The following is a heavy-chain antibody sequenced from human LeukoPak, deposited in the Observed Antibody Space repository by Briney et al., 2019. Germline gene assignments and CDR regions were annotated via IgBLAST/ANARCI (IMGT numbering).Heavy chain of an antibody. CDR1: GYTFTSYY. Sequence: ASVKVSCKASGYTFTSYYMHWVRQAPGQGLEWMGIINPSGGSTGYAQKFQGRVTMTRDTSTSTVYMELSSLRSEDTAVYYCARGPGWLPGRWPFDYWGQGTLVTVSS. CDR2: INPSGGST. V-gene: IGHV1-46*01. J-gene: IGHJ4*02. CDR3: ARGPGWLPGRWPFDY. D-gene: IGHD5-24*01.